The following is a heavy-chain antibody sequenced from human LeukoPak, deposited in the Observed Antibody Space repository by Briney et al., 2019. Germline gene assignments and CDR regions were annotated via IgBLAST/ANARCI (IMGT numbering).Heavy chain of an antibody. D-gene: IGHD3-16*02. CDR1: GGSISSGGYY. J-gene: IGHJ6*03. CDR2: IYYSGTT. Sequence: SQTLSLTCTVSGGSISSGGYYWSWIRQLPGKGLEWIGYIYYSGTTSYNPSLKSRLTISLGTSENQFSLKLSSVTAADTAVYYCARHIGGGIEDMDVWGKGTKVIVSS. CDR3: ARHIGGGIEDMDV. V-gene: IGHV4-31*03.